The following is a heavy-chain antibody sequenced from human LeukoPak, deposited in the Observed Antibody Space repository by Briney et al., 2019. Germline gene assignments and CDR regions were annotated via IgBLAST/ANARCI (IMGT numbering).Heavy chain of an antibody. V-gene: IGHV1-46*01. CDR2: IYPRDGST. Sequence: ASVKVSCKASGYTFTSNYIHWVRQAPGQGLEWMGMIYPRDGSTSYAQKFQGRVTVTRDTSTSTVHMELSGLRSEDTAVYYCARDQEGFDYWDQGTLVTVSS. CDR3: ARDQEGFDY. CDR1: GYTFTSNY. J-gene: IGHJ4*02.